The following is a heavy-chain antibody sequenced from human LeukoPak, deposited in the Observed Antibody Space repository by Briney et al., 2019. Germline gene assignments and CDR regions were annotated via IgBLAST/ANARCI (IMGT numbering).Heavy chain of an antibody. CDR1: GDSISSGDYY. CDR3: ARGKAPPRISMIRGNYWYFDL. CDR2: IYYSGST. Sequence: SETLSLTCTVSGDSISSGDYYWSWIRQPAGKGLEWIGYIYYSGSTSYKPSLKSRVTISVDTSKNQFSLKLSSVTAADTALYYCARGKAPPRISMIRGNYWYFDLWGRGTLVTVSS. V-gene: IGHV4-61*10. D-gene: IGHD3-10*01. J-gene: IGHJ2*01.